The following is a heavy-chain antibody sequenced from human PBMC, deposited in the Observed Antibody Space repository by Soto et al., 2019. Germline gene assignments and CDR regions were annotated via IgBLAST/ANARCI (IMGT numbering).Heavy chain of an antibody. CDR2: INHSGST. CDR3: ASTFVGIAVAGYFDY. Sequence: SETLSLTCAVYGGSFSGYYWSWIRQPPGKGLEWIGEINHSGSTNYNPSLKSRVTISVDTSKNQFSPKLSSVTAADTAVYYCASTFVGIAVAGYFDYWGQGTLVTVSS. D-gene: IGHD6-19*01. CDR1: GGSFSGYY. J-gene: IGHJ4*02. V-gene: IGHV4-34*01.